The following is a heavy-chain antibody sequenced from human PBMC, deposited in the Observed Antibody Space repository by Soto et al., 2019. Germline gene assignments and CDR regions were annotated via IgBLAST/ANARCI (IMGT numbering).Heavy chain of an antibody. CDR2: IGTAGDT. Sequence: GGSLRLSCAASGFTFSSYDMHWVRQATGKGLEWVSAIGTAGDTYYPGSVKGRFTISRENAKNSLYLQMNSLRAGDTAVYYCARVARDYSNDYYYYMDVWGKRTTVTVSS. J-gene: IGHJ6*03. V-gene: IGHV3-13*01. D-gene: IGHD4-4*01. CDR1: GFTFSSYD. CDR3: ARVARDYSNDYYYYMDV.